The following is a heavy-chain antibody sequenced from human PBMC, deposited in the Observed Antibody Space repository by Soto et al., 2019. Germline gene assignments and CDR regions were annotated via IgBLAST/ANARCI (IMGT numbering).Heavy chain of an antibody. V-gene: IGHV1-2*04. J-gene: IGHJ4*02. CDR3: ARIGVPTYGSGSYHFDY. CDR2: INPNSGGT. Sequence: ASVKVSCKASGYTFTGYYMHWVRQAPGQGLEWMGWINPNSGGTNYAQKFQGWVTMTRDTSISTAYMELSRLRSDDTAVYYCARIGVPTYGSGSYHFDYWGQGTLVTVSS. CDR1: GYTFTGYY. D-gene: IGHD3-10*01.